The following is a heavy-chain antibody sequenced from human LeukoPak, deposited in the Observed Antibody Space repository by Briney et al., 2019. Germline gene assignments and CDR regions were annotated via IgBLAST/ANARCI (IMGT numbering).Heavy chain of an antibody. CDR3: ARGRRDILTGYWTYYFDY. D-gene: IGHD3-9*01. J-gene: IGHJ4*02. CDR2: INPNSGGT. CDR1: GYTFTGYY. Sequence: GASVKVSCKASGYTFTGYYMHWVRQAPGQGLEWMGWINPNSGGTNYAQKFQGRVTMTRDTSISTAYMELSRLRSDDTAVYYCARGRRDILTGYWTYYFDYWGQGTLVTVSS. V-gene: IGHV1-2*02.